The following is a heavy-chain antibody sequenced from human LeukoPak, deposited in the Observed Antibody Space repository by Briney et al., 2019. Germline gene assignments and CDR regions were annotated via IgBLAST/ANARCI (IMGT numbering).Heavy chain of an antibody. Sequence: GSLRLSCAASGFSFSNYWMDWVRQVPGKGPVWVSRVGTDGSSAAYADHVKGRFTISRDNAKNTLYLQMNSLRVEDTAVYYCAREFEATGFWAFDYWGQGTLVTASS. CDR2: VGTDGSSA. CDR1: GFSFSNYW. CDR3: AREFEATGFWAFDY. V-gene: IGHV3-74*01. D-gene: IGHD3-16*01. J-gene: IGHJ4*02.